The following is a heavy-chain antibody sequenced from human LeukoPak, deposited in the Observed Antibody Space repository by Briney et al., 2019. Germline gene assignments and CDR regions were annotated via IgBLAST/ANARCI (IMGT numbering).Heavy chain of an antibody. CDR1: GYTFTGYY. V-gene: IGHV1-2*02. D-gene: IGHD3-10*01. CDR3: ARVRGAGVPCDY. Sequence: GASVKVSCKASGYTFTGYYMHWVRQAPGQGIEWMGWINPNSGGTNYAQKFQGRVTMTRDTSISTAYMELSRLRSDDTAVYYCARVRGAGVPCDYWGQGTLVTVSS. J-gene: IGHJ4*02. CDR2: INPNSGGT.